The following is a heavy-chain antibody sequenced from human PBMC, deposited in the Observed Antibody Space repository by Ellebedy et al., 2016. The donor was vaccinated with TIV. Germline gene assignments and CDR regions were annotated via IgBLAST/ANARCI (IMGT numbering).Heavy chain of an antibody. V-gene: IGHV1-46*01. CDR3: ARAEGGFQY. D-gene: IGHD2-15*01. CDR1: GYSFTSHG. CDR2: IHPTDGST. Sequence: AASVKVSCKTSGYSFTSHGISWVRQAPGQGLEWLGIIHPTDGSTSYAQKVQGRVTMTRDTSTSTVYVELSSLTSEEPAVYYCARAEGGFQYWGQGTLVTVSS. J-gene: IGHJ4*02.